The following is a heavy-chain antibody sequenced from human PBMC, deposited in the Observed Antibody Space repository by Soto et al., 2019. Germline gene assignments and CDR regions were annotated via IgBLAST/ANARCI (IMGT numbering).Heavy chain of an antibody. Sequence: QVQLVQSGAEVKKPGSSVKVSCKASGGTFSSYTISWVRQAPGQGLEWMGRIIPILGIANYAQKFQGRVTITADKSTSTDYMELSSLRSEDTAVYYCAREEYYYGSGALFDYCGQGTLVTVSS. CDR2: IIPILGIA. J-gene: IGHJ4*02. D-gene: IGHD3-10*01. V-gene: IGHV1-69*08. CDR3: AREEYYYGSGALFDY. CDR1: GGTFSSYT.